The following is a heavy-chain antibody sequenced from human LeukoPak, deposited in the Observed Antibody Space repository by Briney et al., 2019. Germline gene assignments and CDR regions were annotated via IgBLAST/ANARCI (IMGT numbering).Heavy chain of an antibody. Sequence: SETLSLTCTVSGGSISSNYWSWIRQPAGKGLEWIGRIYTSGSTNYNPSLKSRVTISVDTSKNQFSLKLSSVTAADTAVYYCARASGGITIFGVVIPDAFDIWGQGTMVTVSS. CDR1: GGSISSNY. D-gene: IGHD3-3*01. CDR3: ARASGGITIFGVVIPDAFDI. CDR2: IYTSGST. J-gene: IGHJ3*02. V-gene: IGHV4-4*07.